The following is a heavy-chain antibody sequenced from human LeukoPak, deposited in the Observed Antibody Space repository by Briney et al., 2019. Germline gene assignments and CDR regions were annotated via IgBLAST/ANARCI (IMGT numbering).Heavy chain of an antibody. D-gene: IGHD2-2*01. CDR3: ARADCSTTSCYSYCFDY. V-gene: IGHV3-7*01. J-gene: IGHJ4*02. Sequence: GGSLRLSCAASGFTFSSSWMSWVRQAPGKGLEWVANIKQDGSEKYYVDSVKGRFTISRDNAKNSLYLQMNSLRAEDTAVYYCARADCSTTSCYSYCFDYWGQGTLVTVSS. CDR2: IKQDGSEK. CDR1: GFTFSSSW.